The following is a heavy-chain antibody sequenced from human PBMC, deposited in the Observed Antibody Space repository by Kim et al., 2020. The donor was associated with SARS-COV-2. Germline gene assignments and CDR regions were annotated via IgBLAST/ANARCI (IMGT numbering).Heavy chain of an antibody. D-gene: IGHD6-13*01. Sequence: GGSLRLSCAASGFTFSSYGMHWVRQAPGKGLEWVAVISYDGSNKYYADSVKGRFTISRDNSKNTLYLQMNSLRAEDTAVYYCANDSPGYSSPTSGGFDYWGQGTLVTVSS. V-gene: IGHV3-30*18. CDR2: ISYDGSNK. J-gene: IGHJ4*02. CDR3: ANDSPGYSSPTSGGFDY. CDR1: GFTFSSYG.